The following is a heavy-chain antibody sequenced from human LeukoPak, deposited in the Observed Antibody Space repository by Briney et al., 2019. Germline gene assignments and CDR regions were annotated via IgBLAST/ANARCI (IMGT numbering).Heavy chain of an antibody. CDR1: GFTFSSYS. V-gene: IGHV3-48*04. Sequence: PGGSLRLSCAASGFTFSSYSMNWVRQAPGKGLEWVSYISSSSSTIYYADSVKGRFTISRDNAKNSLYLQMNSLRAEDTAVYYCARVPPGYSGYDGIGAFDIWGQGTMVTVSS. CDR3: ARVPPGYSGYDGIGAFDI. D-gene: IGHD5-12*01. CDR2: ISSSSSTI. J-gene: IGHJ3*02.